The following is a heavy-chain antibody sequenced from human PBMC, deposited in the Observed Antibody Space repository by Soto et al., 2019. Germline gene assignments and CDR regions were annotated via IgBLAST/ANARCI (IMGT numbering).Heavy chain of an antibody. D-gene: IGHD2-15*01. CDR3: AKVVVAATRHSDFDS. CDR1: GGSIDSNNYY. V-gene: IGHV4-39*02. J-gene: IGHJ4*02. CDR2: IYYDGST. Sequence: SETLSLTCTVSGGSIDSNNYYWAWIRQPPGKGLAWIASIYYDGSTYYDTSLKSRVTISRDTSKNQFSLRLTSMTAADTAVYYCAKVVVAATRHSDFDSWGQGTLVTVSS.